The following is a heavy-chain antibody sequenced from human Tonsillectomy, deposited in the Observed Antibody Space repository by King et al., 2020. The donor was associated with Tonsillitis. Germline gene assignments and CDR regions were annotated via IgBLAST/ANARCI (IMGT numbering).Heavy chain of an antibody. V-gene: IGHV4-59*08. CDR3: ARSGIAVAGSNDY. J-gene: IGHJ4*02. CDR1: GGSISSYY. D-gene: IGHD6-19*01. CDR2: IYYSGST. Sequence: LQLQESGPGLVKPSETLSLTCTVSGGSISSYYWSWIRQPPGKGLEWIGYIYYSGSTNYNPSLKSRVTISVDTSQNQFSLKLNSVTAADTAVYSFARSGIAVAGSNDYWGQGTLVTVSS.